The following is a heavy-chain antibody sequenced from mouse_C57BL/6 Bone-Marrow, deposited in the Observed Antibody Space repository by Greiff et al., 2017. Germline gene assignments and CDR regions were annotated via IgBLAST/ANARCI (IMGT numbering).Heavy chain of an antibody. V-gene: IGHV14-2*01. CDR2: IDPEDGET. Sequence: VQLKESGAELVKPGASVKLSCTASGFNIKDYYIHWVQQRPEQGLEWIGRIDPEDGETKYAPKFQDKATITADTSSNTAYLQLSSLTSEDTAVYYCTRTLIYYGTNYWGQGTTLTVSS. CDR1: GFNIKDYY. D-gene: IGHD1-1*01. CDR3: TRTLIYYGTNY. J-gene: IGHJ2*01.